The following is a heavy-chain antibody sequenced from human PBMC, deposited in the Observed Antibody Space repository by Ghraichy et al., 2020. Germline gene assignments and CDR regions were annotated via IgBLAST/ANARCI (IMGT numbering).Heavy chain of an antibody. CDR3: ATIYYCDANGHSCSNWFDP. CDR2: IYHSGST. J-gene: IGHJ5*02. D-gene: IGHD2-2*01. Sequence: SETLSLTCAVSGGSINSNNWWTWVRQAPGKGLEWIGDIYHSGSTNYNPSLKSRVTLSVDKSKNNFSLKLTSVTAADTAVYYCATIYYCDANGHSCSNWFDPWGQGTLVTVSS. CDR1: GGSINSNNW. V-gene: IGHV4-4*02.